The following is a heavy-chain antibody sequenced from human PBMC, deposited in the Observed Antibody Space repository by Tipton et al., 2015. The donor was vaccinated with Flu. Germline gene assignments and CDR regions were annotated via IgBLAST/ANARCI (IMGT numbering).Heavy chain of an antibody. CDR1: GGSISSYY. CDR2: IYYSGST. Sequence: TLSLTCTVSGGSISSYYWSWIRQPPGKGLEWIGYIYYSGSTNYNPSLKSRVTISVDTSKNQFSLKLSSVTAADTAVYYCARDRSNYYYYGMDVWGQGTTVTVSS. V-gene: IGHV4-59*01. CDR3: ARDRSNYYYYGMDV. J-gene: IGHJ6*02.